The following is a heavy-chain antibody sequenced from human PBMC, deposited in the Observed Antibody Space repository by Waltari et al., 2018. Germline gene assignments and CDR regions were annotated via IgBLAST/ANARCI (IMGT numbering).Heavy chain of an antibody. J-gene: IGHJ4*02. CDR1: GYSISRGYY. D-gene: IGHD1-7*01. V-gene: IGHV4-38-2*01. Sequence: QVQLQESGPGLVKPSETLSLTCAVSGYSISRGYYWGWIRQPPGKGLEWIGSIYHSGSTYYNPSLKSRVTISVDTSKNQFSLKLSSVTAADTAVYYCARVNWNYGLDYWGQGTLVTVSS. CDR3: ARVNWNYGLDY. CDR2: IYHSGST.